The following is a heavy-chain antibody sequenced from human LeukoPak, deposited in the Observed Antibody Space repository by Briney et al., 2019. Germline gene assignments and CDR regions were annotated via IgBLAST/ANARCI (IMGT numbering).Heavy chain of an antibody. CDR3: ARDPSSGWYLKGWFDP. D-gene: IGHD6-19*01. J-gene: IGHJ5*02. V-gene: IGHV3-48*03. CDR1: GFTFSSYE. CDR2: ISSSGSTI. Sequence: GGSLRLSCAASGFTFSSYEMNWVRQAPVKGLEWVSYISSSGSTIYYADSVKGRFTISRDNAKNSLYLQMNSLRAEDTAVYYCARDPSSGWYLKGWFDPWGQGTLVTVSS.